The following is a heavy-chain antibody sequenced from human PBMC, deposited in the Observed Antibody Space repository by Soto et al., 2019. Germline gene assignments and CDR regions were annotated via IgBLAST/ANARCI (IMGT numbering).Heavy chain of an antibody. V-gene: IGHV1-24*01. CDR2: FDPEDGET. CDR3: SNFYDSSGSLI. J-gene: IGHJ3*02. D-gene: IGHD3-22*01. Sequence: ASVKVSCKVSGYTLTELSMHWVRQAPGKGLEWMGGFDPEDGETIYAQKFQGRVTMTEDTSTDTAYMELSSLRSEDTAVYYCSNFYDSSGSLIWSQGTMVTVSS. CDR1: GYTLTELS.